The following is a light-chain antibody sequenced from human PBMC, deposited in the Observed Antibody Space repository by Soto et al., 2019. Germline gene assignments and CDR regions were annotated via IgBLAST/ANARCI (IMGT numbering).Light chain of an antibody. CDR3: QQFRNWPWT. CDR1: QSISIN. Sequence: EILLTQSPGTLSFYAAERLTRSCRASQSISINLAWYQHKPGQAPRLLIHAGSTRATGIPARISGSGSGTEFTLTISSLQSEDFAVYYCQQFRNWPWTFGQGTKVDI. CDR2: AGS. J-gene: IGKJ1*01. V-gene: IGKV3D-15*01.